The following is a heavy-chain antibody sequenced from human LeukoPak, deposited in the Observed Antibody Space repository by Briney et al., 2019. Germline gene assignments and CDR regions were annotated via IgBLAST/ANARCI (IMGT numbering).Heavy chain of an antibody. CDR1: GASISSYY. D-gene: IGHD6-13*01. Sequence: SETLSLTCTVSGASISSYYWSWIRQPPGKGLEWIGYIYYSGSTHYNPSLKSRVTISVDTSKNQFSLRLSSMTAADTAVYYCASGPYPAACTDHQFDYWGQGTLVTVSS. CDR3: ASGPYPAACTDHQFDY. V-gene: IGHV4-59*01. CDR2: IYYSGST. J-gene: IGHJ4*02.